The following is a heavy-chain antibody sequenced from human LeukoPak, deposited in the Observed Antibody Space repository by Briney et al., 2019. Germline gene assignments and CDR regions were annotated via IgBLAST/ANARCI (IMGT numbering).Heavy chain of an antibody. Sequence: AGGSLRLSCAASGFTFSSYAMSWVRQAPGKGLEWVSSISSSSSYIYYADSVKGRFTISRDNAKNSLYLQMNSLRAEDTAVYYCARTGIAVAGHWFDPWGQGTLVTVSS. CDR3: ARTGIAVAGHWFDP. J-gene: IGHJ5*02. V-gene: IGHV3-21*01. D-gene: IGHD6-19*01. CDR1: GFTFSSYA. CDR2: ISSSSSYI.